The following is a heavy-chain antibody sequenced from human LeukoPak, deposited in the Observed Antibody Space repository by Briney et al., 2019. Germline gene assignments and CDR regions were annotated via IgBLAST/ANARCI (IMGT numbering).Heavy chain of an antibody. V-gene: IGHV3-9*01. CDR1: GFTFDDYA. J-gene: IGHJ4*02. CDR3: AKGLGDY. Sequence: GRSLRLSCAASGFTFDDYAMHWVRQAPGKGLEWVSGISWNSGSIGYADSVKGRFTISRDNAKNSLYLQMNSRRAEDTALYYCAKGLGDYWGQGTLVTVSS. CDR2: ISWNSGSI.